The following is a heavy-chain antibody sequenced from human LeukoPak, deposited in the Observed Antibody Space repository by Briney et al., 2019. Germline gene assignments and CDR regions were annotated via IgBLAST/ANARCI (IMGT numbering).Heavy chain of an antibody. Sequence: SETLSLTCTVSGGSISSHYWSWIRQPPGKGLEWIGYIYYSGSTNYNPSLKSRVTILVDTSKNQFSLKLSSVTAADTAVYYCARVLGRGWFDPWGQGTLVTVSS. J-gene: IGHJ5*02. D-gene: IGHD2-15*01. CDR2: IYYSGST. CDR1: GGSISSHY. CDR3: ARVLGRGWFDP. V-gene: IGHV4-59*11.